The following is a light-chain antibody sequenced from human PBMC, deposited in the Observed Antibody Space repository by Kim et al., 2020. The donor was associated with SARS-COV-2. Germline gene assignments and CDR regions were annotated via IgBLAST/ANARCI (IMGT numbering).Light chain of an antibody. Sequence: SYELTQPSSVSVSPGQTARITCSGDVLAKKYARWFQQKPGQAPVLVIYKDSERPSGIPERFSGSSSGNTVTLTISGAQAGDEADYYCYSAADNNLFGGGT. V-gene: IGLV3-27*01. CDR3: YSAADNNL. CDR2: KDS. J-gene: IGLJ2*01. CDR1: VLAKKY.